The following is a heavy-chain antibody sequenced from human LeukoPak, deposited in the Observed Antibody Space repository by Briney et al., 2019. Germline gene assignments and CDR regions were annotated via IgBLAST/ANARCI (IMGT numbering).Heavy chain of an antibody. D-gene: IGHD3-22*01. CDR2: ISYDGSNK. CDR3: ARPRGYYDSSAPLDY. Sequence: GRSLRLSCAASGFTFSSYAMHWVRQAPGKGLEWVAVISYDGSNKYYADSVKGRFTISRDNSKNTLYLQMTSLRAEDTAVYYCARPRGYYDSSAPLDYWGQGTLVTVSS. V-gene: IGHV3-30-3*01. CDR1: GFTFSSYA. J-gene: IGHJ4*02.